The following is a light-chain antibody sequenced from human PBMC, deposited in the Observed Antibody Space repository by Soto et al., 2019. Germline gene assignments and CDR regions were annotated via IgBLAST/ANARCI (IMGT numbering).Light chain of an antibody. CDR1: QDIANF. V-gene: IGKV1-39*01. CDR3: HQSLSSPYS. CDR2: AAS. Sequence: IQMTQSPSSLSASVGDRVTITCRASQDIANFLHWYQHKPGKAPRLLIYAASNLQRGVPSRFSGRGSGTDFTLTINSLEPEDFASYYCHQSLSSPYSFGPGTKVDSK. J-gene: IGKJ2*03.